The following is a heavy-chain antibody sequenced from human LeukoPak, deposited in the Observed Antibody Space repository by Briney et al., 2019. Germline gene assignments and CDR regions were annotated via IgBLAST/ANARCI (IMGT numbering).Heavy chain of an antibody. Sequence: GGSLRLSCAASGFTFDDYAMHWVRQAPGKGLEWVSGISWNSGSIAYADSVKGRFTISRDNAKNSLYLQMNSLRAEDTAVYYCAKLVDYCEGRTCFTTYYYTDIWGKGTTVTVSS. CDR1: GFTFDDYA. D-gene: IGHD4/OR15-4a*01. CDR2: ISWNSGSI. J-gene: IGHJ6*03. CDR3: AKLVDYCEGRTCFTTYYYTDI. V-gene: IGHV3-9*01.